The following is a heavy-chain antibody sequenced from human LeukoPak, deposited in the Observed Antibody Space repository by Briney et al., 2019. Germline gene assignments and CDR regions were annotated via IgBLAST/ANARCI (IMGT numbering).Heavy chain of an antibody. CDR3: AKDYRSLPRPGYYYYGMDV. J-gene: IGHJ6*02. V-gene: IGHV3-30*18. CDR1: GFTFSSYG. CDR2: ISYDGSNK. D-gene: IGHD1-26*01. Sequence: PGGSLRLSCAASGFTFSSYGMHWVRQAPGKGLEWVAVISYDGSNKYYADSVKGRFTISRDNSKNTLYLQMNSLRAEDTAVYYCAKDYRSLPRPGYYYYGMDVWGQGTTVTVSS.